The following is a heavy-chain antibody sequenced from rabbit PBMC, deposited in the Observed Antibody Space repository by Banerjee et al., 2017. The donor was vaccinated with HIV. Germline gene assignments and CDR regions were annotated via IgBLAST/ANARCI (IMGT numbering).Heavy chain of an antibody. Sequence: QEQLVEYGGDLVKPGASLTLTCKASGFSFSNKYVMCWVRQAPGKGLEWIACINTSSGNTVYASWAKGRFTISRTSSTVTLQMTSLTAADTATYFCARDATGSRPVYFNLWGPGTLVTVS. D-gene: IGHD4-2*01. CDR2: INTSSGNT. V-gene: IGHV1S45*01. CDR3: ARDATGSRPVYFNL. J-gene: IGHJ4*01. CDR1: GFSFSNKYV.